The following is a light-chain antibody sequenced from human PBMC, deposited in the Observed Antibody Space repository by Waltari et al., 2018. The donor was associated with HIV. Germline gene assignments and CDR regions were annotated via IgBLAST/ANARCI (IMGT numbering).Light chain of an antibody. CDR2: EVS. CDR3: QSADTSATYVL. Sequence: QSALTQPASVSGSPGQSITISCTGTSDLRHYNSVSWYQHHPGKAPKVIIYEVSNRPSGVSSRFSGSSSGTTVTLTISGVQAEDEADYYCQSADTSATYVLFGGGTKLTVL. V-gene: IGLV2-14*01. CDR1: SDLRHYNS. J-gene: IGLJ2*01.